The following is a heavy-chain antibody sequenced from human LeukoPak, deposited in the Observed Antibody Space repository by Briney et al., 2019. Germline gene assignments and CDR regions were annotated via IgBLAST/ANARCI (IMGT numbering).Heavy chain of an antibody. D-gene: IGHD3-16*01. CDR2: IYYSGNT. Sequence: SETLSLTCAVYGGSFSGYYWTWIRQPPGKGLEWIGSIYYSGNTYYNSSLQSRATISVDTSRDYFSLTLRSVTAADTALYFCSRGAMTAKPADFWGQGTLVTVSS. CDR1: GGSFSGYY. CDR3: SRGAMTAKPADF. V-gene: IGHV4-34*01. J-gene: IGHJ4*02.